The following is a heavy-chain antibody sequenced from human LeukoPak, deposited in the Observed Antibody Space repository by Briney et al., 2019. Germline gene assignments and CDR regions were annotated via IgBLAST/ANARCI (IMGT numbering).Heavy chain of an antibody. CDR3: ARSSSWLNWFDP. V-gene: IGHV1-46*01. D-gene: IGHD6-13*01. Sequence: ASVKVSCKASGYTFTSYYMHWVRQAPGQGLEWMGIINPSGGSTSCAQKLQGRVTMTTDTSTSTAYMELRSLRSDDTAVYYCARSSSWLNWFDPWGQGTLVTVSS. CDR2: INPSGGST. CDR1: GYTFTSYY. J-gene: IGHJ5*02.